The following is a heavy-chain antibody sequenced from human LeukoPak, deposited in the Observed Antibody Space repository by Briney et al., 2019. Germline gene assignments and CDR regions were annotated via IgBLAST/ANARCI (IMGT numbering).Heavy chain of an antibody. J-gene: IGHJ4*02. CDR2: INTNTGNP. D-gene: IGHD5-24*01. CDR1: GYTFTSYA. V-gene: IGHV7-4-1*02. Sequence: ASVKVSCKASGYTFTSYAMNWVRQAPGQGLEWMGWINTNTGNPTYAQGFTGRFVFSLDTSVSTAYLQISSLKAEDTAVFYCARGGWLQSPNLFDYWGQGTLVTVSS. CDR3: ARGGWLQSPNLFDY.